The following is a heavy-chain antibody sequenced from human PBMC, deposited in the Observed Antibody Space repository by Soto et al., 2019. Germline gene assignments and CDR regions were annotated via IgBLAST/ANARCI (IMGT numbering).Heavy chain of an antibody. CDR1: GYTFTSYG. V-gene: IGHV1-18*01. CDR3: ARIADCSTTSCSFPSRFHIRGYYYYYGLDV. J-gene: IGHJ6*02. Sequence: QGQLVQSGAEVKKPGASVKVSCKASGYTFTSYGITWVRQAPGQGLEWVGWISAYNGNSNYAQKYHGRVTMTTDTSRSTAYREMSSLRSDDTAVYYCARIADCSTTSCSFPSRFHIRGYYYYYGLDVWGQGTTVTVSS. CDR2: ISAYNGNS. D-gene: IGHD2-2*01.